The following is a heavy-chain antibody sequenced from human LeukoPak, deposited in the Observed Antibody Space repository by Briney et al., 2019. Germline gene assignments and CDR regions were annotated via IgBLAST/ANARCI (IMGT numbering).Heavy chain of an antibody. V-gene: IGHV3-15*01. Sequence: PGGSLRLSCAASGFTFSDTWMSWVRQAPGKGLEWLGRIKSTTDGGTTDFTAPVKDRFTISRDDPKNTLYLQMNSLKIEDTAVYFCTTDLRWDFPRFNYWGQGILVTVSS. CDR1: GFTFSDTW. CDR2: IKSTTDGGTT. CDR3: TTDLRWDFPRFNY. D-gene: IGHD1-26*01. J-gene: IGHJ4*02.